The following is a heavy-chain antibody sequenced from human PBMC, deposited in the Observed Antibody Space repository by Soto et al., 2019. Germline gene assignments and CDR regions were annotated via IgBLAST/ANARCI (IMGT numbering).Heavy chain of an antibody. J-gene: IGHJ4*02. D-gene: IGHD3-3*01. CDR1: GGSFSGYY. CDR3: ARGRFLESLLTYFDY. Sequence: QVQLQQWGAGLLKPSETLSLTCAVYGGSFSGYYWSWIRQPPGKGLEWIGEINHSGSTNYNPSLKSRVTISVDTSKNQFSLMLSSVTAADTAVYYCARGRFLESLLTYFDYWGQGTLVTVSS. V-gene: IGHV4-34*01. CDR2: INHSGST.